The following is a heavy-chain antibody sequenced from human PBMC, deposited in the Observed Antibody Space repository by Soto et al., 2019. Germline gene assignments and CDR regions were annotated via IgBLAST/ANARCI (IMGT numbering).Heavy chain of an antibody. J-gene: IGHJ3*02. V-gene: IGHV1-2*04. D-gene: IGHD3-10*01. CDR3: ARGFRLRGVIGGPDAFDI. Sequence: QVQLVQSGAEVKKPGASVKVSCKASGYTFTGYYMHWVRQAPGQGLEWMGWINPNSGGTNYAQKFQGWVTMTRDTSISTAYMELSRLRSDDTAVYYCARGFRLRGVIGGPDAFDIWGQGTMVTVSS. CDR1: GYTFTGYY. CDR2: INPNSGGT.